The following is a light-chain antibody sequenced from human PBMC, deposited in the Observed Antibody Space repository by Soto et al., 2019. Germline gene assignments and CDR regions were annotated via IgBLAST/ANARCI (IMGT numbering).Light chain of an antibody. Sequence: DIQMTQSPSSVSASVGDRVTITCRASQDISNYLVWYQQKPGKAPKLLIYEASSLQSGVPSRFSGSGSGTDFTLTIRNMQREDFATYYCLQTYNLPRTFGQGTKVDIK. J-gene: IGKJ1*01. CDR3: LQTYNLPRT. CDR1: QDISNY. CDR2: EAS. V-gene: IGKV1-12*01.